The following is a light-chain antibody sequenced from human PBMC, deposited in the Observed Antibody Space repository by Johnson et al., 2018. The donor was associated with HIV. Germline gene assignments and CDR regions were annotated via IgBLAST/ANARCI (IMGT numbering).Light chain of an antibody. V-gene: IGLV1-51*02. CDR1: SSNIGNNY. CDR2: ENN. Sequence: QSALTQPPSVSAAPGQKVTISCSGSSSNIGNNYVSWYQQLPGTAPKLLIYENNKRPSGIPDRFSGSKSGTSATLGINGLQTGDEADYYCGTWDSSLSAYVFGTGTKVTVL. CDR3: GTWDSSLSAYV. J-gene: IGLJ1*01.